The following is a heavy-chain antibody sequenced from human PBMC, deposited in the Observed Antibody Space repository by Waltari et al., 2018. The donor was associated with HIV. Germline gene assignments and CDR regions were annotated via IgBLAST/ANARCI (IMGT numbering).Heavy chain of an antibody. Sequence: EVQLVESGGGLVHPGGSLRLSCAASAFTFSPFWMSWVRQAPGKGLEWLANIKQDGSEKYYVDSVKGRFTISRDNAKNSLYLQMNSLRAEDTAVYYCASPSIRAGMDVWGQGTTVTVSS. D-gene: IGHD2-2*02. CDR1: AFTFSPFW. CDR2: IKQDGSEK. J-gene: IGHJ6*02. V-gene: IGHV3-7*01. CDR3: ASPSIRAGMDV.